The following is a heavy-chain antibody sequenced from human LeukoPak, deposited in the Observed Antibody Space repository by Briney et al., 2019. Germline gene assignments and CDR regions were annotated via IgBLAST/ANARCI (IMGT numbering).Heavy chain of an antibody. Sequence: SETLSLTCTFSGGSISGYYWSWIRQPAGKGLEWIGRIHTSGSTNYNPSLKSRVTMSVDTSNNQFSLKLSSVTAADTAVYYCARDNYYYDSSGYPLDYWGQGTLVTVSS. CDR2: IHTSGST. V-gene: IGHV4-4*07. CDR3: ARDNYYYDSSGYPLDY. J-gene: IGHJ4*02. CDR1: GGSISGYY. D-gene: IGHD3-22*01.